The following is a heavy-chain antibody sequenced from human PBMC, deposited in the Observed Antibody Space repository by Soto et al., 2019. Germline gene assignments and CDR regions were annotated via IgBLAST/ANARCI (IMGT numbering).Heavy chain of an antibody. CDR1: GDSISSDAYY. CDR3: ARAARKYSSSWYLDY. Sequence: SETLSLTCTVSGDSISSDAYYWSWIRQHPGKGLEWIGYIYYSGSTDYNPSLKSRVTISVDTSKNQFSLKLSSVTAADTAVYYCARAARKYSSSWYLDYWGQGTLVTVSS. V-gene: IGHV4-31*03. D-gene: IGHD6-13*01. J-gene: IGHJ4*02. CDR2: IYYSGST.